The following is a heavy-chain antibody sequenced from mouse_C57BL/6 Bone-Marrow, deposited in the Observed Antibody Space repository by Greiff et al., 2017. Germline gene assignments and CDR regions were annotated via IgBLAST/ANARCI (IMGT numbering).Heavy chain of an antibody. CDR2: IDPSDSYT. D-gene: IGHD2-1*01. CDR1: GYTFTSYW. V-gene: IGHV1-59*01. Sequence: QVQLQQPGAELVRPGTSVKLSCKASGYTFTSYWMHWVKQRPGQGLEWIGVIDPSDSYTNYNQKFKGKATLTVDTSSSTAYMQLSSLTSEDSAVYYWAREGKCAYWGQGTLVTVSA. CDR3: AREGKCAY. J-gene: IGHJ3*01.